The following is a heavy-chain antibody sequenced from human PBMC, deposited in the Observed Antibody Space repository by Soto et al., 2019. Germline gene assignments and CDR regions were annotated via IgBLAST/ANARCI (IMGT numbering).Heavy chain of an antibody. V-gene: IGHV4-59*01. D-gene: IGHD6-13*01. Sequence: SSETLSLTCTVSGGSISSYYWSWIRQPPGKGLEWIGYIYYSGSTNYNPSLKSRVTISVDTSKNQFSLKLSSVTAADTAVYYCAKSIAAAGTRSFSFDYWGQGTLVTVSS. CDR1: GGSISSYY. J-gene: IGHJ4*02. CDR2: IYYSGST. CDR3: AKSIAAAGTRSFSFDY.